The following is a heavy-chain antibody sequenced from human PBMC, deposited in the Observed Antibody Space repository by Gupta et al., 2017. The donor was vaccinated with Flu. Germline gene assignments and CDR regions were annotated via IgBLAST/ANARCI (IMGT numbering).Heavy chain of an antibody. Sequence: EVQLLESGGGLVQPGGSLRLSCAASGFTFSSYAMSWVRQAPGKGLEWVSAISGSGGSTYYADSVKGRFTISRDNSKNTLYLQMNSLRAEDTAVYYCAKDPSPLVYSYGYGLGDYWGQGTLVTVSS. CDR2: ISGSGGST. J-gene: IGHJ4*02. CDR3: AKDPSPLVYSYGYGLGDY. V-gene: IGHV3-23*01. D-gene: IGHD5-18*01. CDR1: GFTFSSYA.